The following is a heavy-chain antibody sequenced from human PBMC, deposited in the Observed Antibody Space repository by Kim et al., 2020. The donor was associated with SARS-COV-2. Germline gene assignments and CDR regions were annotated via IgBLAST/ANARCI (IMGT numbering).Heavy chain of an antibody. CDR2: IIPIFGTA. J-gene: IGHJ4*02. V-gene: IGHV1-69*13. Sequence: SVKVSCKASGGTFSSYAISWVRQAPGQGLEWMGGIIPIFGTANYAQKFQGRVTITADESTSTAYMELSSLRSEDTAVYYCASYGMALAPNFDYWGQGTLVTVSS. CDR1: GGTFSSYA. CDR3: ASYGMALAPNFDY. D-gene: IGHD4-17*01.